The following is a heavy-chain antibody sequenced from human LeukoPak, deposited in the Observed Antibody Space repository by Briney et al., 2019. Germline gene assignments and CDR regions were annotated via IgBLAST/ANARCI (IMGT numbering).Heavy chain of an antibody. D-gene: IGHD3-16*01. Sequence: GGSLRLSCAASGFSFSSYAMSWVRQAPARGMEWVSSMKGGGETFYADSVKGRFTLSRDLSRNTVFLQLNNLRVEDTAIYYCARASWVSTADPVWWGQGTLVTVSS. CDR2: MKGGGET. CDR3: ARASWVSTADPVW. CDR1: GFSFSSYA. J-gene: IGHJ4*02. V-gene: IGHV3-23*01.